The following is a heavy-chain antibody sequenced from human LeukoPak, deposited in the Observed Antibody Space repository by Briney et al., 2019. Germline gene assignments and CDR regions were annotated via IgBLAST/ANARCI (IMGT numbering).Heavy chain of an antibody. V-gene: IGHV3-30*18. CDR1: GFTFSSYV. D-gene: IGHD3-10*01. Sequence: GGSLRLSCAASGFTFSSYVMHWVRQAPGKGLEWVAVISYDGSNKYYADSVKGRFTISRDNSKNTLYLQMNSLRAEDTAVYYCAKAGSGSYYVDYWGQGTLVTVSS. J-gene: IGHJ4*02. CDR2: ISYDGSNK. CDR3: AKAGSGSYYVDY.